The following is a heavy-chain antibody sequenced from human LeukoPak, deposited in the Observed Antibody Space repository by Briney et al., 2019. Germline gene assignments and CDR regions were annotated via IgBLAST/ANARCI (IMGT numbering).Heavy chain of an antibody. CDR2: ISTGSSPT. Sequence: GGSLRLSCAASGSTFRTYTLTWVRQAPGKGLEWVSYISTGSSPTYYADSVKGRFTISRDDAKNSLYLQMNSLRDEDTAVYYCGRNGPCSDGTCYSDTWGQGTLVTVSS. CDR1: GSTFRTYT. D-gene: IGHD2-15*01. CDR3: GRNGPCSDGTCYSDT. V-gene: IGHV3-48*02. J-gene: IGHJ4*02.